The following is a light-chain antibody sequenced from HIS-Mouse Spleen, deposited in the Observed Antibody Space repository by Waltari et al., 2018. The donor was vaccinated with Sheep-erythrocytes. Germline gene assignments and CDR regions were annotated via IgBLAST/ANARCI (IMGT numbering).Light chain of an antibody. J-gene: IGKJ4*01. CDR3: QQRSNWLT. Sequence: EIVLTQSPATLSLSPGERATLSARARQSVSCYLAWYQQKPGQAPRLLIYDASNRATGIPARFSGSGSGTDFTLTISSLEPEDFAVYYCQQRSNWLTFGGGTKVEIK. CDR2: DAS. V-gene: IGKV3-11*01. CDR1: QSVSCY.